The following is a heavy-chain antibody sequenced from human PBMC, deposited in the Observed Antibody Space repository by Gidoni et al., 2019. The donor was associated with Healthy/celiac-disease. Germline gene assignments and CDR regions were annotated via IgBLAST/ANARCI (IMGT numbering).Heavy chain of an antibody. J-gene: IGHJ4*02. CDR1: GGSFSGYY. CDR3: ARYSDVVVITD. CDR2: INHSGST. D-gene: IGHD3-22*01. Sequence: QVQLQQWGAGLLKPSETLSLTCAVYGGSFSGYYWSWIRQPPGKGLEWIGEINHSGSTNYNPSLKSRVTISVDTSKNQFSLKLSFVTAADTAVYYCARYSDVVVITDWGQGTLVTVSS. V-gene: IGHV4-34*01.